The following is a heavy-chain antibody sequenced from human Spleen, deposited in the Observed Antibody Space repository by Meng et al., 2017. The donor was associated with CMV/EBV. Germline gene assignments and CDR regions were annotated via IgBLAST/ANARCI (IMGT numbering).Heavy chain of an antibody. CDR2: IYYTGST. J-gene: IGHJ4*02. CDR1: GGSISTNGYY. Sequence: SETLSLTCTVSGGSISTNGYYWGWIRQPPGKGLEWIGSIYYTGSTYHNPSLKSRITISVDTSKNQFSLRLGSVTAADTAVYYCARASIRITIFGVVEAESPRFDYWGQGTLVTVSS. CDR3: ARASIRITIFGVVEAESPRFDY. V-gene: IGHV4-39*01. D-gene: IGHD3-3*01.